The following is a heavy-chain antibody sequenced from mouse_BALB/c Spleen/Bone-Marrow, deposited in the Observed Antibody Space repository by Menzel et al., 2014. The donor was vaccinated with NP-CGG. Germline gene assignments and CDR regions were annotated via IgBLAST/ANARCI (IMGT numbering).Heavy chain of an antibody. V-gene: IGHV1-5*01. CDR1: GYTFTSYW. J-gene: IGHJ2*01. Sequence: EVQLQQSGTVLARPGASVKMSCKASGYTFTSYWMRWVKQRPGQGLEWIGTIYPGNSDTTYNQKFKGKAKLTAVTSTSTAYMELSSLTNEDSAVYYCTTLARNYFDYWGQGTTLTVSS. CDR3: TTLARNYFDY. CDR2: IYPGNSDT.